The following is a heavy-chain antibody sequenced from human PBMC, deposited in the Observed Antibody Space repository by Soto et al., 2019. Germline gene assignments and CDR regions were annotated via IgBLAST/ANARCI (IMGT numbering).Heavy chain of an antibody. V-gene: IGHV4-4*02. D-gene: IGHD2-2*01. CDR3: ARDDHIVVVPTSLGAMDV. Sequence: QVQPQESGPGLVKPSETLSLTCAVYGGSISSNKWWSWVRQPPGKGLEWIGEIYHSGSTNYNPSLKSRVTISLDKSKNQFSLKLTSVTAADSAVYYCARDDHIVVVPTSLGAMDVWGQGTTVTVSS. CDR1: GGSISSNKW. CDR2: IYHSGST. J-gene: IGHJ6*02.